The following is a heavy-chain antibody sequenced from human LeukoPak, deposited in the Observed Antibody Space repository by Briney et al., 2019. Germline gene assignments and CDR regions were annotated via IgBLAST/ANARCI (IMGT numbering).Heavy chain of an antibody. CDR2: ITHSGST. J-gene: IGHJ4*02. D-gene: IGHD6-19*01. Sequence: PSETLSLTCAVYGGSFSGYYWGWIRQPPGKGLEWIGEITHSGSTNYNPSLKSRVTISVDTSKNQFSLKLSSVTAADTAVYYCAGGGSGWPTSVVVDYWGQGTLVTVSS. CDR3: AGGGSGWPTSVVVDY. CDR1: GGSFSGYY. V-gene: IGHV4-34*01.